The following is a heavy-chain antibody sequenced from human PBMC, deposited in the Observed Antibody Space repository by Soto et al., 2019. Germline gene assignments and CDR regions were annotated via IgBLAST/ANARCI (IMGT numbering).Heavy chain of an antibody. Sequence: PGGSLRLSCAASGFTFSSYGMHWVRQAPGKGLEWVAVISYDGSNKYYADSVKGRFTISRDNSKNTLYLQMNSLRAEDTAVYYCAKGGSFQPDYWGQGTLVTVSS. CDR1: GFTFSSYG. J-gene: IGHJ4*02. V-gene: IGHV3-30*18. CDR2: ISYDGSNK. CDR3: AKGGSFQPDY.